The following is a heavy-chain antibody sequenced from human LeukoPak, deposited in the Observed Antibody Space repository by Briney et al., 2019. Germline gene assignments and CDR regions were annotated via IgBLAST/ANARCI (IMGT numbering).Heavy chain of an antibody. Sequence: GGSLRLSCAASGLTFSNAWMKWGRQAPGKWLYWVGRIKSKTDGGTTDYVAPVKGRFTISRDDSKHTLYLQVNSLNTEDTAVYYCTTGNWGSFSYWGQGTLVTVSS. CDR1: GLTFSNAW. CDR2: IKSKTDGGTT. J-gene: IGHJ4*02. V-gene: IGHV3-15*01. D-gene: IGHD7-27*01. CDR3: TTGNWGSFSY.